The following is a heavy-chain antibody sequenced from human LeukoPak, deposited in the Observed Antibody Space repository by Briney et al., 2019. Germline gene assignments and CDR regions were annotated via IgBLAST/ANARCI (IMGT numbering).Heavy chain of an antibody. J-gene: IGHJ3*02. CDR3: ASGRNHVLRYFDPSMNAFDI. CDR2: ISSSSSYI. CDR1: GFTFSSYS. V-gene: IGHV3-21*01. Sequence: PGGSLRLSCAASGFTFSSYSMNWVRQAPGKGLEWVSSISSSSSYIYYADSVKGRFTISRDNAKNSLYLQMNSLRAEDTAVYYCASGRNHVLRYFDPSMNAFDIWGQGTMDTVSS. D-gene: IGHD3-9*01.